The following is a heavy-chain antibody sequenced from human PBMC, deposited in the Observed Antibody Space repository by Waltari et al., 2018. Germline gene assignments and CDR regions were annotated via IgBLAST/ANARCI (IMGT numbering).Heavy chain of an antibody. J-gene: IGHJ3*01. V-gene: IGHV4-30-4*08. Sequence: QVQLQESGPRLVRPTQTLSLTCSVSGASINSGHFYWTWIRQPPGKGLEWIGHIHTSGSPPYNPSLKSRLSIPADTSRNQISLRLTSVTAADTAVYYCARAGQLSADALDLWGQGTVVSVSS. CDR1: GASINSGHFY. D-gene: IGHD1-1*01. CDR2: IHTSGSP. CDR3: ARAGQLSADALDL.